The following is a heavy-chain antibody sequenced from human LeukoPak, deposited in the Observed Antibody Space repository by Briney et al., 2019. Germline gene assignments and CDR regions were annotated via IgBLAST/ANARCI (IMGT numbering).Heavy chain of an antibody. D-gene: IGHD3-10*01. V-gene: IGHV3-7*01. CDR1: GFIFSTYW. J-gene: IGHJ4*02. Sequence: GGSLRLSCEASGFIFSTYWMSWVRQAPGKGLEWVANIRQDGSEKYYVDSVKGRFTISRDIAKQSVFLQMNSLTVEDTAVYYCARLSAMVRGPEDIFYFEYWGLGTLVTVSS. CDR3: ARLSAMVRGPEDIFYFEY. CDR2: IRQDGSEK.